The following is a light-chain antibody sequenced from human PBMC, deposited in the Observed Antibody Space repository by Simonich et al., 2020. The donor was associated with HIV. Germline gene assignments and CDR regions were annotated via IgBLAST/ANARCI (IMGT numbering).Light chain of an antibody. Sequence: DIQMTQSPSTLSASVGDRVTITCRASQSISSWVAWYQPKPGKAPKLLIYKASSLESGVPSRFSGSGSGTEFTLTISSLQPDDFATYYCQQYNSYSQMFGQGTRVEIK. V-gene: IGKV1-5*03. CDR2: KAS. CDR1: QSISSW. CDR3: QQYNSYSQM. J-gene: IGKJ1*01.